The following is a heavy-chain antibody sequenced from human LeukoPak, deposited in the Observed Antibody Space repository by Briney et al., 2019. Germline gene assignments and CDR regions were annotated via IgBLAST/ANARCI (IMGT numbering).Heavy chain of an antibody. CDR3: AKDSGYSYGRGYYFDY. CDR2: ISGSGGST. V-gene: IGHV3-23*01. D-gene: IGHD5-18*01. CDR1: GFTFSSYA. Sequence: GGSLRLSCAASGFTFSSYAMSWVRQAPGKGLEWVSAISGSGGSTYYADSVKGRFTISRDNSKNTLYLQMNSLRAEDTAVYYCAKDSGYSYGRGYYFDYWGQGTLVTVSS. J-gene: IGHJ4*02.